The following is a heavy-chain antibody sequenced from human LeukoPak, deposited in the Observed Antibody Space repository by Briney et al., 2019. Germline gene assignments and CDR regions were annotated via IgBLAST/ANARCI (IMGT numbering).Heavy chain of an antibody. V-gene: IGHV1-8*01. CDR2: MNPNSGNT. J-gene: IGHJ6*02. D-gene: IGHD3-3*01. Sequence: ASVKVSCKASGYTFTSYDINWVRQATGQGLEWMGWMNPNSGNTGYAQKFQGRVTMTRNTSISTAYMELSSLRSEDTAVYYCARGANDFWSGYYLYYYYHGMDVWGQGTTVTVSS. CDR3: ARGANDFWSGYYLYYYYHGMDV. CDR1: GYTFTSYD.